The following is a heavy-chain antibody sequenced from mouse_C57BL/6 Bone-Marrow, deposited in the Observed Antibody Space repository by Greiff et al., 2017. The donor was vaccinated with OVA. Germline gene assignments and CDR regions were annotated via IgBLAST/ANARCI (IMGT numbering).Heavy chain of an antibody. D-gene: IGHD2-5*01. J-gene: IGHJ4*01. CDR2: IDPSDSET. CDR1: GYTFTSYW. Sequence: QVQLQQSGAELVRPGSSVKLSCKASGYTFTSYWMHWVKQRPIQGLEWIGNIDPSDSETHYNQKFKDKATLTVDKSSSTAYMQLSSLTSEDSAVYYCASGPYYSNYDAMDYWGQGTSVTVSS. CDR3: ASGPYYSNYDAMDY. V-gene: IGHV1-52*01.